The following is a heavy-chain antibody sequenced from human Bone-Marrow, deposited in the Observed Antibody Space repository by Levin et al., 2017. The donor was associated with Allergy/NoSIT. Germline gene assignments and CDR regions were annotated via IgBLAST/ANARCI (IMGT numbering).Heavy chain of an antibody. D-gene: IGHD5-18*01. CDR1: GGTFSSYA. Sequence: KISCKASGGTFSSYAISWVRQAPGQGLEWMGGIIPIFGTANYAQKFQGRVTITADKSTSTAYMELSSLRSEDTAVYYCARDSRGPIQLWQFGSDYGMDVWGQGTTVTVSS. V-gene: IGHV1-69*06. CDR3: ARDSRGPIQLWQFGSDYGMDV. CDR2: IIPIFGTA. J-gene: IGHJ6*02.